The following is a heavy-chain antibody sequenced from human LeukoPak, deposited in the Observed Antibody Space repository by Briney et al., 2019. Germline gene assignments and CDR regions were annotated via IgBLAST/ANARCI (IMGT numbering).Heavy chain of an antibody. CDR3: ARDYCGSGNYFGY. CDR1: GGSISSSSYY. CDR2: IYTSGST. D-gene: IGHD3-10*01. V-gene: IGHV4-61*02. Sequence: SETLSLTCTVSGGSISSSSYYWSWIRQPAGKGLEWIGRIYTSGSTNCNPSLKSRVTISVDTSKNQFSLKLSSVTAADTAVYYCARDYCGSGNYFGYWGQGTLVTVSS. J-gene: IGHJ4*02.